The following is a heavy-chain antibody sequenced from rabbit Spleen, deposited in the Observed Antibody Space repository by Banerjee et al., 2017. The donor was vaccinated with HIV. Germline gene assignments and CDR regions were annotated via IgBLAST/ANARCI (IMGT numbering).Heavy chain of an antibody. CDR2: IDSGSSGFT. CDR3: ARDSGSSFSSYGMDL. D-gene: IGHD8-1*01. CDR1: GVSFSVNSY. J-gene: IGHJ6*01. Sequence: QSLEESGGDLVKPGASLTLTCTASGVSFSVNSYMCWVRQAPGKGLEWIACIDSGSSGFTYFASWAKGRFTISKTSSTTVTLQMTSLTAADTATYFCARDSGSSFSSYGMDLWVPGTLVTVS. V-gene: IGHV1S40*01.